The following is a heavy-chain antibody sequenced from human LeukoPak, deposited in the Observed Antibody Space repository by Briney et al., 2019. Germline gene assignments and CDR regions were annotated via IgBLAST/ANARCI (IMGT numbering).Heavy chain of an antibody. Sequence: SETLSLTCTVSGGSISSYYWSWIRQPPGKGLEWIGYIYYGGSTNYNPSLKSRVTISVDTSKNQCSLKLTSVTAADTAVYYCARHRAYDSGTYYRWFDPWGPGTLVTVSS. J-gene: IGHJ5*02. CDR2: IYYGGST. CDR3: ARHRAYDSGTYYRWFDP. CDR1: GGSISSYY. D-gene: IGHD3-22*01. V-gene: IGHV4-59*08.